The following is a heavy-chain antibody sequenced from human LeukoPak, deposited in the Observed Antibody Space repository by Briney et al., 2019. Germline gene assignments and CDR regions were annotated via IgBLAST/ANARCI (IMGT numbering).Heavy chain of an antibody. CDR3: ARYSSGWYLAGGFDY. D-gene: IGHD6-19*01. Sequence: PGESLKISCKGSGYSFTSYWIGWVRQMPGKGLEWMGSIYPGDSDTRYSPSFQGRVTISADKSISTAYLQWSSLKASDPAMYYCARYSSGWYLAGGFDYWGQGTLVTVSS. J-gene: IGHJ4*02. CDR1: GYSFTSYW. V-gene: IGHV5-51*01. CDR2: IYPGDSDT.